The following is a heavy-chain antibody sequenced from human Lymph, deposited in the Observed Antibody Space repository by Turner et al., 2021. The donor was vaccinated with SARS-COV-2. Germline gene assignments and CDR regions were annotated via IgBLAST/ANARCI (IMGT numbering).Heavy chain of an antibody. J-gene: IGHJ3*02. CDR1: GGTFSTYV. D-gene: IGHD1-26*01. CDR3: ARRHSGNYDAFDI. V-gene: IGHV1-69*10. Sequence: QVQLVQSGAEVKKPGSSVKVSCKASGGTFSTYVISWVRQAPGQGLEWMGGIIPILGIANYAQKFQCRVTITADKSTSTAYMELSSLRSDDTAVYHCARRHSGNYDAFDIWGQGTMVTVSS. CDR2: IIPILGIA.